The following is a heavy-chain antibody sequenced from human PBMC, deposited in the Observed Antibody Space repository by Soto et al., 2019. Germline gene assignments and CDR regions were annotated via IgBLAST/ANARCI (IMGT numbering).Heavy chain of an antibody. J-gene: IGHJ4*02. D-gene: IGHD6-13*01. CDR2: INPDTGGT. CDR1: GYTFTAYY. V-gene: IGHV1-2*04. Sequence: AASVKVSCTASGYTFTAYYIHWVRQAPGQGLEWMGWINPDTGGTDYTPKFQGWVTMTRDTSIRTAFMELSSLKSDDTAIYFCARAVARDGSSWYKGGYDSWGQGTLVTVSS. CDR3: ARAVARDGSSWYKGGYDS.